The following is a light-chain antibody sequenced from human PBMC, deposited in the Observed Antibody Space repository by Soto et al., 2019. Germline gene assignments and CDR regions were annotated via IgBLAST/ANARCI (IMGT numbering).Light chain of an antibody. V-gene: IGKV1-9*01. Sequence: IQLTQSPSSLSASVGDTVTITCRASQGIDNFLAWYQQKPGKAPKLLIYAASTLQSGVPSRFSGRGSVTDFTLTIRSLQPEDFATYYCQQLTSDPWTFGQGTPVAIK. J-gene: IGKJ1*01. CDR1: QGIDNF. CDR2: AAS. CDR3: QQLTSDPWT.